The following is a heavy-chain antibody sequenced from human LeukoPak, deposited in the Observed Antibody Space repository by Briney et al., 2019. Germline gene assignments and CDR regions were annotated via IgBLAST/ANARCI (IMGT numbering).Heavy chain of an antibody. CDR3: ARGPAEYSSSADYFDY. V-gene: IGHV4-4*07. CDR1: GGSISSYY. CDR2: IYTSGST. J-gene: IGHJ4*02. D-gene: IGHD6-6*01. Sequence: PSETLSLTCTVSGGSISSYYWSWIRQPAGKGLEWIGRIYTSGSTNYNPSLKSRVTMSVDTSKNQFSLKLSSVTAADTAVYYCARGPAEYSSSADYFDYWGQGTLVTVSS.